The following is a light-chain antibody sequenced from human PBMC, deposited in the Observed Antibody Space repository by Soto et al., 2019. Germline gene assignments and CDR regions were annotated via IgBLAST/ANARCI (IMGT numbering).Light chain of an antibody. V-gene: IGLV2-11*01. Sequence: QSVLTKHRSVSGSPGQSVAISCTGSSSDVGSNNYVSWYQHHPGKAPKLMTYDVSKRPPGVPDRFSGSKSGNTATLTISGLQAEDDADYSCGTYGGSSSLAVFGGGTKVNV. J-gene: IGLJ2*01. CDR1: SSDVGSNNY. CDR2: DVS. CDR3: GTYGGSSSLAV.